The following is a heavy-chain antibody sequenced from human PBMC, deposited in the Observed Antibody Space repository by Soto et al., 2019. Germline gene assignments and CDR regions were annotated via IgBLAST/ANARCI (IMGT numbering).Heavy chain of an antibody. Sequence: ASVKVSCKASGYTFTSYVMHWVRQAPGQRLEWMGWINAGNGNTKYSQKFQGRVTITRDTSASTAYMELSSLRSEDTAVYYCARGSGAWNYDFWSGYYTWGQGTLGTVSS. CDR3: ARGSGAWNYDFWSGYYT. V-gene: IGHV1-3*01. D-gene: IGHD3-3*01. CDR1: GYTFTSYV. CDR2: INAGNGNT. J-gene: IGHJ4*02.